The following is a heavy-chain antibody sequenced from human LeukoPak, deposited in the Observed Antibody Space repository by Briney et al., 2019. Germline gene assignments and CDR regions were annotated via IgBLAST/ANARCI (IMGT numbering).Heavy chain of an antibody. CDR2: IPYDGSNK. CDR3: AKVQYSSSSAATYFDY. CDR1: GFTFSSYG. Sequence: GGSLRLSCAASGFTFSSYGMHWVRQAPGKGLEWVAVIPYDGSNKYYADSVKGRFTISRDNSKNTLYLQMNSLRAEDTAVYYCAKVQYSSSSAATYFDYWGQGTRVTVSS. V-gene: IGHV3-30*18. J-gene: IGHJ4*02. D-gene: IGHD6-6*01.